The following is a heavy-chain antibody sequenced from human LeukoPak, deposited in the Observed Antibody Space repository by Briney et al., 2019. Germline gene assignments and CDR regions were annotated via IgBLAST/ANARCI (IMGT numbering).Heavy chain of an antibody. CDR2: INSDGSYT. Sequence: GGSLRLSCAASGFTFSNSWMHWVRQAPGKGLVWFSRINSDGSYTTYADSVKGRFTISRDNAKNTLYLQMNSLRAEDMAVYYCAREFDYWGQGTLVTVSS. CDR3: AREFDY. V-gene: IGHV3-74*01. CDR1: GFTFSNSW. J-gene: IGHJ4*02.